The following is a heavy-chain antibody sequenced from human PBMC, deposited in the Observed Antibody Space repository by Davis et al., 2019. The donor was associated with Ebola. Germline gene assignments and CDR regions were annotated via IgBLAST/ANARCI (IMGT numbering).Heavy chain of an antibody. V-gene: IGHV3-23*01. CDR3: AKDLGTSGAFDI. Sequence: GESLKISCAASGFTFSSYAMSWVRQAPGKGLEWVSGISASAGSTFYADSVNGRFTISRDNSKSTLYLQMNNLRAEDTAVYYCAKDLGTSGAFDIWGQGTVVTVSS. CDR1: GFTFSSYA. J-gene: IGHJ3*02. CDR2: ISASAGST. D-gene: IGHD1-7*01.